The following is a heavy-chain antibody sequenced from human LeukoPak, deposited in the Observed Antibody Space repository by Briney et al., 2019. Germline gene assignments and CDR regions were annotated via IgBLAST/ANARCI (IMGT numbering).Heavy chain of an antibody. CDR3: ASWDVWGPAKGEGDY. CDR2: IYTTGTT. J-gene: IGHJ4*02. D-gene: IGHD3-16*01. CDR1: GDFITSDTYS. V-gene: IGHV4-61*02. Sequence: SQTLSLTCTLSGDFITSDTYSWSWIRQPAGMQLEWIGRIYTTGTTNYNPSLRSRVTMSIDTSKNQFSLKLNSVTAADTAVYYCASWDVWGPAKGEGDYWGQGTLVTVSS.